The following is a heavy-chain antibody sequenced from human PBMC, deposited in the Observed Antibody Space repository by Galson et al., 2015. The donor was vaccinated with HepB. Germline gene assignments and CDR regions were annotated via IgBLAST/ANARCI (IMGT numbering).Heavy chain of an antibody. CDR3: ARQEINYYYYYMDV. V-gene: IGHV3-21*01. D-gene: IGHD3-16*01. CDR2: ISSSSSYI. CDR1: GFTFSSYS. Sequence: SLRLSCAASGFTFSSYSMNWVRQAPGKGLEWVSSISSSSSYIYYADSVKGRFTISRDNAKNSLYLQMNSLRAEDTAVYYCARQEINYYYYYMDVWGKGTTVTVSS. J-gene: IGHJ6*03.